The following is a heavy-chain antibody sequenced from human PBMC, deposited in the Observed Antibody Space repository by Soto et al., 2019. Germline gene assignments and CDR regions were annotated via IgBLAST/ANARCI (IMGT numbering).Heavy chain of an antibody. CDR3: AKSGRPGEYYDFWSGYFFDP. D-gene: IGHD3-3*01. J-gene: IGHJ5*02. CDR2: ISGSGGST. CDR1: GFTFSSYA. V-gene: IGHV3-23*01. Sequence: GGSLRLSCAASGFTFSSYAMSWVRQAPGKGLEWVSAISGSGGSTYYADSVKGRFTISRDNSKNTLYLQVNSLRAEDTAVYYCAKSGRPGEYYDFWSGYFFDPWGQGTLVTVSS.